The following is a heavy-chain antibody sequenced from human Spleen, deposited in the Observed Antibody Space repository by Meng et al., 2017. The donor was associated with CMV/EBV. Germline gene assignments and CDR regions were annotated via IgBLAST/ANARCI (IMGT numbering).Heavy chain of an antibody. D-gene: IGHD6-19*01. CDR2: INHSGST. Sequence: SETLSLTCAVYGGSFSGYYWSWIRQPPGKGLEWIGEINHSGSTNYNPSLKSRVTISVDTSKNQFSLKLSSVTAADTAVYYCARVGSSGWYPFPMYRWFDPWGQGTQVTVSS. CDR3: ARVGSSGWYPFPMYRWFDP. CDR1: GGSFSGYY. V-gene: IGHV4-34*01. J-gene: IGHJ5*02.